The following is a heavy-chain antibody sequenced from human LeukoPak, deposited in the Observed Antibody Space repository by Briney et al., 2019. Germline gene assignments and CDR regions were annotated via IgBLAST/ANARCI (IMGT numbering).Heavy chain of an antibody. J-gene: IGHJ4*02. CDR1: GGSISSYY. CDR3: AREAASWTLRWEAAAGASDY. Sequence: SETLSLTCTVSGGSISSYYWSWIRQPAGKGLEWIGRIYTSGSTNYNPSLKSRVTMSVDTSKNQFSLELSSVTAADTAVYYCAREAASWTLRWEAAAGASDYWGQGTLVTVSS. CDR2: IYTSGST. V-gene: IGHV4-4*07. D-gene: IGHD6-13*01.